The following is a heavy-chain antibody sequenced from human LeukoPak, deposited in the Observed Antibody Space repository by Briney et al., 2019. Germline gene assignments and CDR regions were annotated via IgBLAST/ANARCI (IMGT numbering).Heavy chain of an antibody. J-gene: IGHJ4*02. D-gene: IGHD3-3*01. CDR1: GFTFSSYG. CDR2: ISYDGSNK. CDR3: AKAEAYYDFWSGYYFDY. Sequence: PGGSLRLPCAASGFTFSSYGMHWVRQAPGKGLEWVAVISYDGSNKYYADSVKGRFTISRDNSKNTLYLQMNSLRAEDTAVYYCAKAEAYYDFWSGYYFDYWGQGTLVTVSS. V-gene: IGHV3-30*18.